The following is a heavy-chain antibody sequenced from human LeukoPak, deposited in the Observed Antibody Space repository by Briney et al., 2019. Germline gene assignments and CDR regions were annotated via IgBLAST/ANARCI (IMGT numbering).Heavy chain of an antibody. CDR1: GYTFTGYY. D-gene: IGHD2-15*01. Sequence: GASVKVSCKASGYTFTGYYMHWVRQAPGQGLEWMGWINPNSGGTNYAQKFQGRVTMTRDTSISTAYMELSRLRSDDTAVYYCAREIGYCSGGSCYSELNWFTPGAREPWSPSPQ. CDR2: INPNSGGT. J-gene: IGHJ5*02. V-gene: IGHV1-2*02. CDR3: AREIGYCSGGSCYSELNWFTP.